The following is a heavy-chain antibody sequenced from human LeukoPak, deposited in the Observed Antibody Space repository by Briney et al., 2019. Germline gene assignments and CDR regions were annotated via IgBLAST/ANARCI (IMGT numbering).Heavy chain of an antibody. CDR1: GGSISSYY. CDR3: ARGISGDSSGYYYAHDY. Sequence: SETLSLTCTVSGGSISSYYWSWIRQPPGKGLEWIWYIYYSGSTNYNPSLKSRVTISVDTSKNQFFLKLSSVTAADTAVYYCARGISGDSSGYYYAHDYWGQGTLVTVSS. CDR2: IYYSGST. J-gene: IGHJ4*02. D-gene: IGHD3-22*01. V-gene: IGHV4-59*12.